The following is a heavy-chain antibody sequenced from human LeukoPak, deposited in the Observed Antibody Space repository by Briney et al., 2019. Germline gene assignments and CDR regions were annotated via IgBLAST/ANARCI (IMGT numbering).Heavy chain of an antibody. Sequence: SETLSLICTVSGGSISSGGYYWSWIRQHPGKGLEWIGYIYYSGSTYYNPSLKSRVTISVDTSKNQFSLKLSSVTAADTAVYYCARATPYYYDSSGYYFDYWGQGTLVTVSS. V-gene: IGHV4-31*03. CDR1: GGSISSGGYY. CDR3: ARATPYYYDSSGYYFDY. D-gene: IGHD3-22*01. CDR2: IYYSGST. J-gene: IGHJ4*02.